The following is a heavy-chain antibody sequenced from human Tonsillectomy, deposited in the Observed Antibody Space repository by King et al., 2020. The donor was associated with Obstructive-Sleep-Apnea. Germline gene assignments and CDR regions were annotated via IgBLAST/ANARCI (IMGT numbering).Heavy chain of an antibody. V-gene: IGHV3-48*01. CDR2: ISSSSSTI. J-gene: IGHJ3*02. D-gene: IGHD1-26*01. CDR1: EFTLSNYN. CDR3: ARDHGSYLDDAFDI. Sequence: VQLVESGGGLVRPGGSLRLSCAASEFTLSNYNMNWVRQAPGKGLEWVSYISSSSSTIYYADSVKGRFTISRDNAKNSLYLQMYSLRGEDTAVYYCARDHGSYLDDAFDIWGQGTMVTVSS.